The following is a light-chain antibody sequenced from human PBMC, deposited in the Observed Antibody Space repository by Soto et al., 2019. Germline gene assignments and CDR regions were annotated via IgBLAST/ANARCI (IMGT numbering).Light chain of an antibody. CDR1: QSVNSN. CDR3: QQRSNWPA. J-gene: IGKJ5*01. Sequence: EIVMTQSPVTLSVSPGEGATLSCRASQSVNSNLAWYQQKPGQAPRLLIYGASTRATGIPARFSGSGSGTDFTLTISSLEPEDFAVYYCQQRSNWPAFGQGTRLEIK. CDR2: GAS. V-gene: IGKV3-15*01.